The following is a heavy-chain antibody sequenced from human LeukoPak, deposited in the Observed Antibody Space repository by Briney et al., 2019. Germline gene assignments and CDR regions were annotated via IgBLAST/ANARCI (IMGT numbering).Heavy chain of an antibody. CDR2: IHNFGST. CDR3: ARGRVGDHSGSYYFDY. V-gene: IGHV3-53*01. J-gene: IGHJ4*02. Sequence: GGSLRLSCAASGFTVNNNYMIWIRQAPGKGLEWVSVIHNFGSTYYADSVQGRFTISREDSENTLNLQMNSLRVEDTAVYYCARGRVGDHSGSYYFDYWGQGTLVTVSS. D-gene: IGHD1-26*01. CDR1: GFTVNNNY.